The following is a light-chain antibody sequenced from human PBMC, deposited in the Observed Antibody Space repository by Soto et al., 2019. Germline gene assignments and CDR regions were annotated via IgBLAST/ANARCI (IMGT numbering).Light chain of an antibody. Sequence: QSALTQPASVSGSPGQSISISCTGTSSDVGSRNLVSWYQQHPGKAPKLIIYEVTKWPSGVSNRFSGSKSGNTASLTIFGLQAEDEADYTWVFGGGTKLPVL. V-gene: IGLV2-23*02. CDR3: V. CDR1: SSDVGSRNL. CDR2: EVT. J-gene: IGLJ3*02.